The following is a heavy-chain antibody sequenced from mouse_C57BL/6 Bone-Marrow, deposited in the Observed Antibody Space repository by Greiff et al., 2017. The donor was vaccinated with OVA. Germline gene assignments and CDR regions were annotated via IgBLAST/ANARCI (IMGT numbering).Heavy chain of an antibody. J-gene: IGHJ4*01. CDR2: IDPENGDT. CDR3: TTGITTVVAPYAMDY. D-gene: IGHD1-1*01. CDR1: GFNIKDDY. Sequence: VQLQQSGAELVRPGASVKLSCTASGFNIKDDYMHWVKQRPEQGLEWIGWIDPENGDTEYASKFQGKATITADTSSNTASLQLSSLTSEDTAVYYCTTGITTVVAPYAMDYWGQGTSVTVSS. V-gene: IGHV14-4*01.